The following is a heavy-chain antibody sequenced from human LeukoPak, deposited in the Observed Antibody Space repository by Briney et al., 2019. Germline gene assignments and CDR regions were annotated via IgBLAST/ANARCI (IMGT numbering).Heavy chain of an antibody. V-gene: IGHV3-15*07. Sequence: PGGSLRLSCAASGFTFNNASLNWVRQAPGKGLEWVCLIKIKIDGGTIDNAAPVKGRFSVSRDDSEPTLSLQMNSLNPEHTAVYYCRASEPSSSGHFDYWGQGILVSVSS. CDR3: RASEPSSSGHFDY. J-gene: IGHJ4*02. CDR1: GFTFNNAS. D-gene: IGHD2-2*01. CDR2: IKIKIDGGTI.